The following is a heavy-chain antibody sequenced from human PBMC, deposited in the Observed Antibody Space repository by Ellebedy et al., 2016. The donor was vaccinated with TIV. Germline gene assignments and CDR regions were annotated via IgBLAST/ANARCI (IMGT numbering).Heavy chain of an antibody. CDR2: INSDGSST. D-gene: IGHD5/OR15-5a*01. CDR1: GFTFSSYW. Sequence: GGSLRLXXAASGFTFSSYWMHWVRQAPGKGLVWVSRINSDGSSTSYADSVKGRFTISRDNAKNTLYLQMNSLRAEDTALYYCAKAEPGSWSTGDHWGQGTLVTVSS. J-gene: IGHJ5*02. CDR3: AKAEPGSWSTGDH. V-gene: IGHV3-74*01.